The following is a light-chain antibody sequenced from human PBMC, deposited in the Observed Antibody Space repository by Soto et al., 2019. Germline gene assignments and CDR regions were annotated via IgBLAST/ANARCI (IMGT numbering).Light chain of an antibody. V-gene: IGLV2-23*02. CDR3: CSYAGNRIFV. CDR1: SSDVGTYNY. Sequence: QSALTQPASVSGSPGQSITISCTGTSSDVGTYNYVSWYQQHPGKAPKLIIYDVSTRPSGLSNRFSGSESGNTASLTISGLRAEDEGNYHCCSYAGNRIFVFGGGTKVTVL. J-gene: IGLJ3*02. CDR2: DVS.